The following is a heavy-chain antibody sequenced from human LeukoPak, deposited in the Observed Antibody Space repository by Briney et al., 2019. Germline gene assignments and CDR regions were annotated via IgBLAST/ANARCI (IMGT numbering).Heavy chain of an antibody. J-gene: IGHJ3*02. CDR1: GFTFSSYS. V-gene: IGHV3-21*01. D-gene: IGHD6-19*01. CDR2: ISTSSSYI. CDR3: ARGAAVVAGNDNAFDI. Sequence: AGGSLRLSCAASGFTFSSYSMNWVRQAPGKGLGWVSSISTSSSYIYYADSVKGRFTISRDNAKKSLYLQMNSLRADDTAVYYCARGAAVVAGNDNAFDIWGQGTMVTVSS.